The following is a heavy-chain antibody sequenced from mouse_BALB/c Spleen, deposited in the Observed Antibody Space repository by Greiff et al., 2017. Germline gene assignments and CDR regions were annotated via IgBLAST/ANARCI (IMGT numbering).Heavy chain of an antibody. Sequence: DVMLVESGGGLVQPGGSRKLSCAASGFTFSSFGMHWVRQAPEKGLEWVAYISSGSSTIYYADTVKGRFTISRDNPKNTLFLQMTSLRSEDTAMYYCARSGITTRYAMDYWGQGTSVTVSS. CDR3: ARSGITTRYAMDY. CDR2: ISSGSSTI. J-gene: IGHJ4*01. CDR1: GFTFSSFG. D-gene: IGHD2-4*01. V-gene: IGHV5-17*02.